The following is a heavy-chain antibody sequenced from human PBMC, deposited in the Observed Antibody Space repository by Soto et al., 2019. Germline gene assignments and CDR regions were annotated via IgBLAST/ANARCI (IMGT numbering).Heavy chain of an antibody. CDR3: ARSQDSSGYWNNCFDP. CDR2: IIPLFGTA. J-gene: IGHJ5*02. V-gene: IGHV1-69*13. CDR1: GGTFSTYT. Sequence: ASVKVSCKASGGTFSTYTVTWVRQAPGQGLEWMGGIIPLFGTANYAQKFQGRVTITADESTSTVYMELSSLRSEDTAVYYCARSQDSSGYWNNCFDPWGQGTLVTVSS. D-gene: IGHD3-22*01.